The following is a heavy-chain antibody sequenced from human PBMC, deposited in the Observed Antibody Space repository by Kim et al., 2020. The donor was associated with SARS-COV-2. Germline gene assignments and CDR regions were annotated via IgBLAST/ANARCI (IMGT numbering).Heavy chain of an antibody. V-gene: IGHV1-18*01. CDR2: ISAYNGNT. Sequence: ASVKVSCKASGYTFTSYGISWVRQAPGQGLEWMGWISAYNGNTNYAQKLQGRVTMTTDTSTSTAYMELRSLRSDDTAVYYCAGDSSEYCSGGSCYYYYYGMDVWGQEPTVTVSS. D-gene: IGHD2-15*01. J-gene: IGHJ6*02. CDR3: AGDSSEYCSGGSCYYYYYGMDV. CDR1: GYTFTSYG.